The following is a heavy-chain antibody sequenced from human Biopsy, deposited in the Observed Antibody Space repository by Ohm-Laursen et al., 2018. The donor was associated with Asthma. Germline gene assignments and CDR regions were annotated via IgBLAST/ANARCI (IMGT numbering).Heavy chain of an antibody. Sequence: SVKVSCKASGDSFSNYAISWVRQAPGQGLEWMGGIIPIFGTANYAQKFQGRVTITADESTSTAYMELSSLRSEDTAVYYCARDEGIVGATPDDAPYYYYYGMDVWGQGTLVTVSS. D-gene: IGHD1-26*01. V-gene: IGHV1-69*13. CDR3: ARDEGIVGATPDDAPYYYYYGMDV. J-gene: IGHJ6*02. CDR2: IIPIFGTA. CDR1: GDSFSNYA.